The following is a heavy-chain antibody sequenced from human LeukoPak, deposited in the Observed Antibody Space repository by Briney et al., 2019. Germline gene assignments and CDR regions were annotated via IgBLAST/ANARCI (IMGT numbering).Heavy chain of an antibody. CDR1: GYTFTGYY. V-gene: IGHV1-2*02. Sequence: ASVKVSCKASGYTFTGYYMHWVRQAPGQGLEWMGWINPNSGGTNYAQKFQGRVTMTRDTSISTAYMELSRLRSDDTAVYYCARDPSYSLTAYMDVWGKGTTVTVSS. CDR3: ARDPSYSLTAYMDV. J-gene: IGHJ6*03. CDR2: INPNSGGT. D-gene: IGHD2-15*01.